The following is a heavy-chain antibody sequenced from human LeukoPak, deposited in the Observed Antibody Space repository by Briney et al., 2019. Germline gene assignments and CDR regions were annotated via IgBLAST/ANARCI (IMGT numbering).Heavy chain of an antibody. V-gene: IGHV3-53*04. J-gene: IGHJ4*02. D-gene: IGHD2-15*01. CDR3: ARGGTPGYSSGRIDY. Sequence: GGSLRLSCVASGFTVSSNYMSWVRQAPGKGLEWVSVIYSAGNTYYADSVKGRFTISRNNFENTLYLHMNSLRVEDTDVYFCARGGTPGYSSGRIDYWGQGTLVTVSS. CDR2: IYSAGNT. CDR1: GFTVSSNY.